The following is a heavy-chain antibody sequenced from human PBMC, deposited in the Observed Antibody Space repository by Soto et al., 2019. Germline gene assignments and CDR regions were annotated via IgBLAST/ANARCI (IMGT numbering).Heavy chain of an antibody. Sequence: QVQLVQSGAEVKKPGSSVQVSCKASGGTFSSYAISWVRQAPGQGLEWMGGIIPIFGTANYAQKFQGRVTITADKSTSTAYMELSSLRSEDTAVYYCARETLTTVTTRSWFDPWGQGTLVTVSS. CDR1: GGTFSSYA. CDR3: ARETLTTVTTRSWFDP. J-gene: IGHJ5*02. D-gene: IGHD4-4*01. V-gene: IGHV1-69*06. CDR2: IIPIFGTA.